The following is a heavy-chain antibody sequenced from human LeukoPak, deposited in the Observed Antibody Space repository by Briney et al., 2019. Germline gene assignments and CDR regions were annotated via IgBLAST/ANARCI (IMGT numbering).Heavy chain of an antibody. Sequence: SETLSLTCAVYGGSFSGYYWSWIRQPPGKGLEWIGEINHSGGTNYNPSLKSRVTISVDTSKNQFSLKLSSVTAADTAVYYCASIMGALYYYYYGMDVWGQGTTVTVSS. CDR3: ASIMGALYYYYYGMDV. D-gene: IGHD2-8*01. J-gene: IGHJ6*02. CDR1: GGSFSGYY. V-gene: IGHV4-34*01. CDR2: INHSGGT.